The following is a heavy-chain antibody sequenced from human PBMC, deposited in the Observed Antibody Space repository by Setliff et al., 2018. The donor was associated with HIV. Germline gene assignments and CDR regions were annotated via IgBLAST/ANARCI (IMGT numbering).Heavy chain of an antibody. D-gene: IGHD5-12*01. CDR1: GGSITNKY. J-gene: IGHJ4*02. CDR2: VSSSGTT. Sequence: PSETLSLTCAVSGGSITNKYWSWIRQPPGKGLEWLGYVSSSGTTNYTPSLESRLTISVDTSKNQVSLKLTSVTAADSAIYYCARGRHIEATIPLDHWGQGTLVTVS. CDR3: ARGRHIEATIPLDH. V-gene: IGHV4-59*12.